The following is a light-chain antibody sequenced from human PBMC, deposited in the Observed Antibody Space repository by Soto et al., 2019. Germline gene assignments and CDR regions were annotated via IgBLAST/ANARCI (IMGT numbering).Light chain of an antibody. J-gene: IGKJ3*01. CDR2: DAA. Sequence: DIQMTQSPYSLSAAVGDRVTIACRASQNINTYLNWYQQKPGKAPKLLMFDAASLQSGVPSRFGGSGSRTDFTLTITSLQPEDFATYYCQQTSSAPFTFGPGTSGYQ. CDR1: QNINTY. V-gene: IGKV1-39*01. CDR3: QQTSSAPFT.